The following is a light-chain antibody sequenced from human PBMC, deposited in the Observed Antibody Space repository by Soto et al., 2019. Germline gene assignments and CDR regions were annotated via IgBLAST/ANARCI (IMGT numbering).Light chain of an antibody. V-gene: IGLV2-8*01. CDR3: ISYTSDDVRYV. Sequence: QSVLTQPPSASGSPGQSVTISCTGTSSDVGGYNYVSWYQQHPGKAPKLIIYEVSKRPSGVPNRFSGSKSGNTASLTISGLQSEDEAGYYCISYTSDDVRYVFGTGTKVTVL. CDR2: EVS. J-gene: IGLJ1*01. CDR1: SSDVGGYNY.